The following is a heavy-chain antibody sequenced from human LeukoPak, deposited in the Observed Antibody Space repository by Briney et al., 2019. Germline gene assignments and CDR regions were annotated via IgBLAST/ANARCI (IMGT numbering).Heavy chain of an antibody. CDR1: GFNFGSDA. V-gene: IGHV3-7*01. Sequence: TGGSLRLSCTASGFNFGSDAMHWVRQAPGKGLEWVANINQNGGEKYYVDSVKGRFTISRDNGKNSLYLQMNSLRAEDTAVYYCARYRHLGYWGQGTLVTVSS. J-gene: IGHJ4*02. CDR2: INQNGGEK. CDR3: ARYRHLGY.